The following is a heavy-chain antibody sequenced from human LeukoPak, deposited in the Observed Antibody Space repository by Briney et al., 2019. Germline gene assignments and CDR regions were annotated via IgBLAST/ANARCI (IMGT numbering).Heavy chain of an antibody. CDR3: ARGLAVAG. Sequence: SETLSLTCTVSGGSISSSSYYWGWIRQPPGKGLEWIGSIYYSGSTYYNPSLKSRVTISVDTSKNQFSLKLSSVTAADTAVYYCARGLAVAGWGQGTLVTVSS. J-gene: IGHJ4*02. CDR2: IYYSGST. D-gene: IGHD6-19*01. CDR1: GGSISSSSYY. V-gene: IGHV4-39*07.